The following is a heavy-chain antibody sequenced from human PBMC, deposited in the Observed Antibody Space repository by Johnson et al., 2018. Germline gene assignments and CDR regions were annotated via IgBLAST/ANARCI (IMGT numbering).Heavy chain of an antibody. CDR2: IIPIFGTA. V-gene: IGHV1-69*01. J-gene: IGHJ6*02. CDR3: GREGLRRGGGHYYAMDV. CDR1: GGTFSSYA. Sequence: QVQLVESGAEVKKPGSSVKVSCKASGGTFSSYAISWVRQAPGQGLEWMGGIIPIFGTANYAQKFQGRVTITAAESTSTAYMELSSLRAEDTAVYYCGREGLRRGGGHYYAMDVWGQGTTVTVSS. D-gene: IGHD2-15*01.